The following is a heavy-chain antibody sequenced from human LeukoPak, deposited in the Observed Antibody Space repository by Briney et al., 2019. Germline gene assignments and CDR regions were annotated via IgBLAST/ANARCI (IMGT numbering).Heavy chain of an antibody. CDR1: GYSFTSYW. CDR3: ARPCSGGSCYSSYDAFDI. V-gene: IGHV5-51*01. Sequence: GESLKTSCKGSGYSFTSYWIGWVRQMPGKGLEWMGIIYPGDSDTRYSPSFQGQVTISADKSISTAYLQWSSLQASDTAMYYCARPCSGGSCYSSYDAFDIWGQGTMVTVSS. D-gene: IGHD2-15*01. J-gene: IGHJ3*02. CDR2: IYPGDSDT.